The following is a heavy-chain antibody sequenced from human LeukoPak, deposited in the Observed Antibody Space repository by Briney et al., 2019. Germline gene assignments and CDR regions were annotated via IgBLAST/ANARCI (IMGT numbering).Heavy chain of an antibody. CDR3: AKDVPGRGYCSGGSCYGGFDY. D-gene: IGHD2-15*01. J-gene: IGHJ4*02. CDR2: ISGSGGST. Sequence: PGGSLRLSCVASGFTFSSRDWMTWVRQAPGKGLEWVSAISGSGGSTYYADSVKGRFTISRDNSKNTLYLQMNSLRAEDTAVYYCAKDVPGRGYCSGGSCYGGFDYWGQGTLVTVSS. V-gene: IGHV3-23*01. CDR1: GFTFSSRDW.